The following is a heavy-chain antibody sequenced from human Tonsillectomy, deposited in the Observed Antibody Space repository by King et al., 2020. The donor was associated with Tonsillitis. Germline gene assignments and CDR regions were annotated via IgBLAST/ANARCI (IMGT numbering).Heavy chain of an antibody. D-gene: IGHD6-6*01. J-gene: IGHJ4*02. CDR1: GFTFSGSA. CDR3: TTPGSVYSSSYDY. Sequence: VQLVESGGGLVQPGGSLKLSCAASGFTFSGSAMHWVRQASGKGLDVVGRIRSKANSYATAYAASVKGRFTISRDDSKNTAYLQMNSLKTEDTAVYYCTTPGSVYSSSYDYWGQGTLVTVSS. CDR2: IRSKANSYAT. V-gene: IGHV3-73*02.